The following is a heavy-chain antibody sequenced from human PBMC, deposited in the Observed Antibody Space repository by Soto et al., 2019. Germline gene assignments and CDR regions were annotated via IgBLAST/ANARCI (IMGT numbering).Heavy chain of an antibody. Sequence: QVQLVESGGGVVQPGRSLRLSCAASGFTFSGSDMHWVRQTPGRGLEWVAVISFDGRNQYYVDSVKGRFTISRDNSNNTVYLQMNSLRSEDTAVYYCAKEADLDPFDYCGQGTLVTVSS. J-gene: IGHJ4*02. CDR1: GFTFSGSD. CDR2: ISFDGRNQ. D-gene: IGHD1-1*01. V-gene: IGHV3-30*18. CDR3: AKEADLDPFDY.